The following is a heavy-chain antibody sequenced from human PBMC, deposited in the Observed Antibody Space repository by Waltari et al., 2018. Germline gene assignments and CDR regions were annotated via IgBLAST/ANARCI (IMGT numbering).Heavy chain of an antibody. D-gene: IGHD1-26*01. CDR1: GGSISSHY. CDR3: ARASMVGYFDY. CDR2: IYYSGST. V-gene: IGHV4-59*11. J-gene: IGHJ4*02. Sequence: QVQLQESGPGLVKPSETLSLTCTVSGGSISSHYWSWIRQPPGKGLEWIGYIYYSGSTNYNPSLKSRVTISVDTSKNQFSLKLSSGTAADTAVYYCARASMVGYFDYWGQGTLVTVSS.